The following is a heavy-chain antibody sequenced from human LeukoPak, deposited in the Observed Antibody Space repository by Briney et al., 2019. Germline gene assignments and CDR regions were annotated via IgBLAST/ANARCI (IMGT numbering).Heavy chain of an antibody. D-gene: IGHD5-12*01. Sequence: GGSLRLSCAASGFTFSSYSMNWVRQAPGKGLEWVSSISSSSSYIYYADSVKGRFTISRDNAKNSLYLQMNSLRAEDTAVYYCAIRKRLSLEGPYYFDYWGQGTLVTVSS. V-gene: IGHV3-21*01. CDR3: AIRKRLSLEGPYYFDY. J-gene: IGHJ4*02. CDR2: ISSSSSYI. CDR1: GFTFSSYS.